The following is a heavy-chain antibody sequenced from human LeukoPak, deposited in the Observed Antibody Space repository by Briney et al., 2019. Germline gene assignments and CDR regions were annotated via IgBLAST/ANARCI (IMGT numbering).Heavy chain of an antibody. V-gene: IGHV1-46*01. D-gene: IGHD3-16*01. J-gene: IGHJ5*02. Sequence: GASVKVSCKTSGYTFTTHLVHWVRQAPGQGLEWMGRINPSKGDTHYAQKFQGRVTVTRDTSTSTVYMELSSLRFEDTAIYHCAREQPPFGRIDPWGQGTLVTVSS. CDR3: AREQPPFGRIDP. CDR1: GYTFTTHL. CDR2: INPSKGDT.